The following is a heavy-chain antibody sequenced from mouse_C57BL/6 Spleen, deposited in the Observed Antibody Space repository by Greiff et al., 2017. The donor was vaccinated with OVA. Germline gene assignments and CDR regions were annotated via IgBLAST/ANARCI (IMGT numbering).Heavy chain of an antibody. Sequence: EVKLMESEGGLVQPGSSMKLSCTASGFTFSDYYMAWVRQVPEKGLEWVANINYDGSSTYYLDSLKSRFIISRDNAKNILYLQMSSLKSEDTATYYCAREGLGWFAYWAQGTLVTVSA. V-gene: IGHV5-16*01. CDR3: AREGLGWFAY. CDR1: GFTFSDYY. J-gene: IGHJ3*01. CDR2: INYDGSST. D-gene: IGHD3-1*01.